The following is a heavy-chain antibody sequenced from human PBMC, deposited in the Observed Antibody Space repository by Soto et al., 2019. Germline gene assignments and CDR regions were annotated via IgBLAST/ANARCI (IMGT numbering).Heavy chain of an antibody. Sequence: HPGGSLRLSCAASGFTFSSYWMHWVRQAPGKGLVWVSRINSDVSSTTYADSVKGRFTISRDNAKNTLYLQMNSLRAEDTAVYYCARGYSGSYGRYFDYWGQGALVTVSS. D-gene: IGHD1-26*01. J-gene: IGHJ4*02. CDR3: ARGYSGSYGRYFDY. V-gene: IGHV3-74*01. CDR1: GFTFSSYW. CDR2: INSDVSST.